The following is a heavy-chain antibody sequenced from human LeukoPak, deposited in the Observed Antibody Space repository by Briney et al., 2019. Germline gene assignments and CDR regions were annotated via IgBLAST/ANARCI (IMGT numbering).Heavy chain of an antibody. J-gene: IGHJ3*02. Sequence: ASVKVSCKVSGYTLTELSMHWVRQAPGIGLEWMGGFDPEDGETIYAQKFQGRVTMTEDTSTDTAYMDLSSLRSEDTAVYYCARDSRHSDAFDIWGQGTMVTVSS. V-gene: IGHV1-24*01. CDR2: FDPEDGET. CDR1: GYTLTELS. CDR3: ARDSRHSDAFDI.